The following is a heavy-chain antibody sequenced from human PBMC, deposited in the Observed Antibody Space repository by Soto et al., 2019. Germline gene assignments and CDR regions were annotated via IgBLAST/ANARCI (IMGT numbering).Heavy chain of an antibody. CDR3: ARAQSAVAGTGGWCGP. CDR2: INHSGST. V-gene: IGHV4-34*01. J-gene: IGHJ5*02. Sequence: QVQLQQWGAGLLKPSETLSLTCAVYGGSFSGYYWSWIRQPPGKGLEWIGEINHSGSTNYNPSLKNRFTIAVVTTRSHFARKLSPVTAADTPVYYCARAQSAVAGTGGWCGPWGQGTLVTVSS. D-gene: IGHD6-19*01. CDR1: GGSFSGYY.